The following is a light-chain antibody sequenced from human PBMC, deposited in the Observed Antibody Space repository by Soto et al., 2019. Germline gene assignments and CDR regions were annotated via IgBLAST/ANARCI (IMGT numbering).Light chain of an antibody. Sequence: DIQLTQSPSFLSASVGDRVTITCRASQDISNFLAWFQQKPGRAPKLLIYAVFTLQSGVPSRFSGSGSGAEFTLTIVSLQPDDFATYYCQQYNTYSAFGQGTKVDIK. V-gene: IGKV1-9*01. CDR2: AVF. CDR1: QDISNF. CDR3: QQYNTYSA. J-gene: IGKJ1*01.